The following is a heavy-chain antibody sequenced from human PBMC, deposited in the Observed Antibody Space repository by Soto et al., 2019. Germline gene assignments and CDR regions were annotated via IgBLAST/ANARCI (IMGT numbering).Heavy chain of an antibody. CDR3: VRQGIDYLHGLVDV. Sequence: QVQLQQSGPRLVKPSEPLSLTCTVSSGPDSSHNWGWIGQPPGRGLEWIGYVYYTGDSAYNPYLRRRVSISANTSTNDISLTPSAVTAADTAVYYCVRQGIDYLHGLVDVWGQGTKVSVSS. D-gene: IGHD4-17*01. J-gene: IGHJ6*02. CDR2: VYYTGDS. V-gene: IGHV4-59*08. CDR1: SGPDSSHN.